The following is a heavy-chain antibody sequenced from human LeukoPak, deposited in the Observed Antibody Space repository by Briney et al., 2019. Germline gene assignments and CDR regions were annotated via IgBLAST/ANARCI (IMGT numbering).Heavy chain of an antibody. CDR3: AKERSSGWDFDI. D-gene: IGHD6-19*01. CDR2: ISWDGGST. J-gene: IGHJ3*02. CDR1: GFTFDDYT. V-gene: IGHV3-43*01. Sequence: GGSLRLSCAASGFTFDDYTMHWVRHAPGKGLEWVSLISWDGGSTYYADSVKGRFTISRDNSKNSLYLQMNSLRTEDTALYYCAKERSSGWDFDIWGQGTMVTVSS.